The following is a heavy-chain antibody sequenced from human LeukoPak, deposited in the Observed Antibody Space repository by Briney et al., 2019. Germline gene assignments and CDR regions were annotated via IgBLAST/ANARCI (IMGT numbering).Heavy chain of an antibody. CDR3: ARASGTTGEAKFDP. Sequence: PSETLSLTCTVSGVSISSYYRSWIRQPAGKGLEWIERIYTSRSTTYNPSLKSRLTMSVDQSKNQFSPKLMYMTRADPAALYYARASGTTGEAKFDPWGQGTLVTVSS. V-gene: IGHV4-4*07. CDR1: GVSISSYY. J-gene: IGHJ5*02. D-gene: IGHD3-10*01. CDR2: IYTSRST.